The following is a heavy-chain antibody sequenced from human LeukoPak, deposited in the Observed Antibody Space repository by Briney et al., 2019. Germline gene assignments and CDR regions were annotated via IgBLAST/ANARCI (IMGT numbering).Heavy chain of an antibody. CDR3: AKGTMAAGFLDI. J-gene: IGHJ3*02. Sequence: GGSLRLSCAVSGFTFSSYWMHWVRQAPGKGLVWVSRINSDGSSTNYADSVKGRFTISRDNAKNTLYLQMNSLRAEDTAVYHCAKGTMAAGFLDIWGQGTMVTVS. D-gene: IGHD6-13*01. CDR1: GFTFSSYW. V-gene: IGHV3-74*01. CDR2: INSDGSST.